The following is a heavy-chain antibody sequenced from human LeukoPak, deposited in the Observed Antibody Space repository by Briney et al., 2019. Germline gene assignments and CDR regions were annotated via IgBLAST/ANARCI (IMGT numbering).Heavy chain of an antibody. CDR2: ISGSAGNT. V-gene: IGHV3-23*01. CDR3: AKSPYGSGSFSALDI. CDR1: GFTFSSYA. J-gene: IGHJ3*02. D-gene: IGHD3-10*01. Sequence: PGGSLRLSCTASGFTFSSYAMYWVPQAPGEGLEWVSIISGSAGNTYYADSVKGRLTISRDNSKNTLYLQMNSLRADDTAIHYCAKSPYGSGSFSALDIWGQGTTVTVSS.